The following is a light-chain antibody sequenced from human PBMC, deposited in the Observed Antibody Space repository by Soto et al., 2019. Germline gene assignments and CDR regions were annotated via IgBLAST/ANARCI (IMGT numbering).Light chain of an antibody. CDR3: QQYGSSVYT. Sequence: DIVLTQSPGTLSLSPGERATLSCRASQSVSSSYLAWYQQKPGQAPRLLIYDSSTRATGIPDGFRGSGSGTDFTLTINRLDPEDFAVYYCQQYGSSVYTFGQGTKLEIK. CDR1: QSVSSSY. J-gene: IGKJ2*01. V-gene: IGKV3-20*01. CDR2: DSS.